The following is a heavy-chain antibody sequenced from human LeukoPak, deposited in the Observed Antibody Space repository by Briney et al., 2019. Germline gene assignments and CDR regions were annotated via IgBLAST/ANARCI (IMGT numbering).Heavy chain of an antibody. CDR3: ARDHDYDYLWGSYRYDLGFDY. CDR1: GYTFTNYA. D-gene: IGHD3-16*02. J-gene: IGHJ4*02. V-gene: IGHV1-3*01. Sequence: ASVKVSCKASGYTFTNYAIHWVRQAPGQRLEWMGWISAGNGNTKYSQKFQGRVTITRGTSASTVYMDLSSLRSEDTAVYYCARDHDYDYLWGSYRYDLGFDYWGQGTLVTVSS. CDR2: ISAGNGNT.